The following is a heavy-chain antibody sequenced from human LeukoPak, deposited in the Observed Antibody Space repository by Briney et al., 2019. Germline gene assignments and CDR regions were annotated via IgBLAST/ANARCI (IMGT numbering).Heavy chain of an antibody. D-gene: IGHD3-22*01. CDR3: ARVKTMIIVVSLFDY. CDR1: GYTFTGYY. Sequence: ASVKVSCKASGYTFTGYYMHWVRQAPGQGLGWMGWINPNSGGTNYAQQFQGRLTMTRDTSNSTAYMELSRLRSDDTAVYYCARVKTMIIVVSLFDYWGQGTLVTVSS. J-gene: IGHJ4*02. V-gene: IGHV1-2*02. CDR2: INPNSGGT.